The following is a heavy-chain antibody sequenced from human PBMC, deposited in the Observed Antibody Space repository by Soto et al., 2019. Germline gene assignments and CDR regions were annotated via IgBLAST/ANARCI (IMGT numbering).Heavy chain of an antibody. V-gene: IGHV1-18*01. Sequence: GASVKVSCKASGFTFTSSAVQWVRQARGQRLEWIGWISAYNGNTNYAQKLQGRVTMTTDTSTSTAYMELRSLRSDDTAVYYCGVEYYDILDPWGQGTLVTVSS. D-gene: IGHD3-9*01. CDR2: ISAYNGNT. CDR3: GVEYYDILDP. CDR1: GFTFTSSA. J-gene: IGHJ5*02.